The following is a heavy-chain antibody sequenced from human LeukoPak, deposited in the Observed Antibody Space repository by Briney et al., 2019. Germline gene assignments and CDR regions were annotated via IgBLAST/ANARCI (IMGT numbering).Heavy chain of an antibody. CDR1: GFSLSTRGVG. J-gene: IGHJ3*02. V-gene: IGHV2-5*02. Sequence: SGPTLVKPTQTLTLTCTFSGFSLSTRGVGVGWIRQPPGKALEWLALIYWDDDKIYSPSLKSRLTITKDTSKNQVVLTMTSMDPMDTATYFCAHEVRRWNNDAFDIWGQGTMVTVSS. D-gene: IGHD1/OR15-1a*01. CDR2: IYWDDDK. CDR3: AHEVRRWNNDAFDI.